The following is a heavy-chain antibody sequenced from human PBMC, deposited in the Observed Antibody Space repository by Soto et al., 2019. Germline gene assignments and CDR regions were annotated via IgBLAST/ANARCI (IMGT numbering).Heavy chain of an antibody. CDR1: GGSISSSNW. CDR2: IYHSGST. CDR3: ARQTNWNYVGGMDV. Sequence: PSETLSLTCAVSGGSISSSNWWSWVRQPPGKGLEWIGEIYHSGSTNYNPSLKSRVTISVDKSKNQFSLKLSSVTAADTAVYYCARQTNWNYVGGMDVWVQGTTVTVSS. J-gene: IGHJ6*02. D-gene: IGHD1-7*01. V-gene: IGHV4-4*02.